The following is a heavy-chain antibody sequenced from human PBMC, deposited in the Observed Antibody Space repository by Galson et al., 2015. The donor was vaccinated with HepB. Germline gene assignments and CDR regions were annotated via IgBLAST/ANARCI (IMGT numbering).Heavy chain of an antibody. D-gene: IGHD6-19*01. CDR2: IYTSGTA. CDR3: ARWAGPPFYYFDY. Sequence: TLSLTCTVSGGSINSGTYYWSWIRQPAGKALEWIGRIYTSGTANYNPSLKSRVTMSVDTSKNQFSLRLTSVTAADTAVYFCARWAGPPFYYFDYWGQGTLVTVSS. J-gene: IGHJ4*02. CDR1: GGSINSGTYY. V-gene: IGHV4-61*02.